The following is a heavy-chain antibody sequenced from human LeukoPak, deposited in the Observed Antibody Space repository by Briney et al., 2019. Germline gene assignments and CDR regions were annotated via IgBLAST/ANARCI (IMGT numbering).Heavy chain of an antibody. CDR2: INTNTGNP. J-gene: IGHJ4*02. CDR1: GYTFTGYA. CDR3: ARGFGSSWYRGFDY. V-gene: IGHV7-4-1*02. Sequence: AASVKVSCKASGYTFTGYAMNWVRQAPGQGLEWMGWINTNTGNPTYAQGFTGRFVFSLDTSVSTAYLQISSLKAEDTAVYYCARGFGSSWYRGFDYWGQGTLVTVSS. D-gene: IGHD6-13*01.